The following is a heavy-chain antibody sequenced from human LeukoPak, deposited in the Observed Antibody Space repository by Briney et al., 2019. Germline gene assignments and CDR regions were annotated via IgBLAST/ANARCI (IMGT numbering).Heavy chain of an antibody. CDR3: ATGGRDCSSTSCPSYYYYYMDV. CDR2: INPNSGGT. D-gene: IGHD2-2*01. Sequence: GASVKVSCKASGYTFTGYYMHWVRQAPGQGLEWMGWINPNSGGTNYAQKFQGRVTMTRDTSISTAYMELSRLRSDDTAVYYCATGGRDCSSTSCPSYYYYYMDVWGKGTTVTVSS. J-gene: IGHJ6*03. CDR1: GYTFTGYY. V-gene: IGHV1-2*02.